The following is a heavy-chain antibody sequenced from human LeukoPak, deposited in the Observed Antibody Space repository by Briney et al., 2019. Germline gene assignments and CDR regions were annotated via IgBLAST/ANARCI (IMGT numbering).Heavy chain of an antibody. Sequence: KPSETLSLTCTVSGASTTTHHWSWIRHPPRKGLEWVGDLFNTGGPSYNASLKSRVIISLDPSKKQVALEVRSVTAADTAVYFCARRGSASGIRDVWGQGTTVTVTS. CDR3: ARRGSASGIRDV. CDR2: LFNTGGP. V-gene: IGHV4-59*08. D-gene: IGHD3-10*01. CDR1: GASTTTHH. J-gene: IGHJ6*02.